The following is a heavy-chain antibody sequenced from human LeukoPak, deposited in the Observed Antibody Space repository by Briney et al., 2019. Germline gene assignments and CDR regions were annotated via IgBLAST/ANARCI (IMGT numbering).Heavy chain of an antibody. J-gene: IGHJ4*02. CDR1: GFTFSSYE. V-gene: IGHV3-48*03. CDR3: ARAARVMITFGGQIDY. CDR2: ISSSGSTI. D-gene: IGHD3-16*01. Sequence: GGSLRLSCAASGFTFSSYEMNWVRQAPGKGLEWVSYISSSGSTIYYADSVKGRFTISRDNAKNSLYLQMNSLRAEDTAVYYCARAARVMITFGGQIDYWGQGTLVTVSS.